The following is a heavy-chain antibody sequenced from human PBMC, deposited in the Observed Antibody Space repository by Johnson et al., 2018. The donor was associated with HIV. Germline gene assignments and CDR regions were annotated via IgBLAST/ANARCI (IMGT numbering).Heavy chain of an antibody. V-gene: IGHV3-30*03. Sequence: VQLVESGGGAVQPGKSLRLSCAASGFTFSGYGMHWVRQAPGKGLEWVAVISYDGSDKYSADSVKGRFTISRDSSKNTLYLQMSSLRAEDTAVYYCAIDFRYSSSWYDAFDIWGQGTMVTVSS. J-gene: IGHJ3*02. CDR3: AIDFRYSSSWYDAFDI. D-gene: IGHD6-13*01. CDR1: GFTFSGYG. CDR2: ISYDGSDK.